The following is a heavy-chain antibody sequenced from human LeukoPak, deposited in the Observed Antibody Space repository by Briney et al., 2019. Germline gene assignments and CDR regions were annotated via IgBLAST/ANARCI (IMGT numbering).Heavy chain of an antibody. Sequence: GGSLRLSCAASGLTFSNYGMSWVRQAPGKGLEWVAAIGRDGVNTMYADSVKGRLTISRDNSKSTLYLQMNSLRAEDTAVYYCAKGQNWGSVYFDYWGQGTLVSVSS. D-gene: IGHD7-27*01. J-gene: IGHJ4*02. CDR1: GLTFSNYG. CDR2: IGRDGVNT. V-gene: IGHV3-23*01. CDR3: AKGQNWGSVYFDY.